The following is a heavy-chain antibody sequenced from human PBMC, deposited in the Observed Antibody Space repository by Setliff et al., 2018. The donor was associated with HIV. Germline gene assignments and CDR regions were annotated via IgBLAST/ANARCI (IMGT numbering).Heavy chain of an antibody. Sequence: SETLSLTCTVSGGSISSGFYYWNWIRQHPGKGLEWIGEINHSGSTNYNMSLWSRVTISLDASRNQFSLELISVTAADTAIYFCARGALSLTMTKLLSFFDSWGQGTQVTVSS. CDR2: INHSGST. J-gene: IGHJ4*02. CDR3: ARGALSLTMTKLLSFFDS. CDR1: GGSISSGFYY. V-gene: IGHV4-39*07. D-gene: IGHD3-22*01.